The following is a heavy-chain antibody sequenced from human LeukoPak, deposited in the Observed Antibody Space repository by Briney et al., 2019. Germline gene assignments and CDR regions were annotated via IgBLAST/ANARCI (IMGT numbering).Heavy chain of an antibody. D-gene: IGHD3-22*01. V-gene: IGHV1-2*04. Sequence: ASVKVSCKASGYTFTDYYMHWLRQAPGQGLEWMGWINPNSGGTNYAQKFQGWVTMTRDTSISTAYMELSRLRSDDTAVYYCARPANYYDSSGSYDAFDIWGQGTMVTVSS. CDR1: GYTFTDYY. J-gene: IGHJ3*02. CDR3: ARPANYYDSSGSYDAFDI. CDR2: INPNSGGT.